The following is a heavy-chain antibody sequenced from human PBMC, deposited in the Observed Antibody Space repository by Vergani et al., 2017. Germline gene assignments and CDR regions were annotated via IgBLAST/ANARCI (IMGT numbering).Heavy chain of an antibody. CDR1: GFTFSSYW. CDR3: ARVGYCSSTRCFGRPCYGMDV. V-gene: IGHV3-7*01. D-gene: IGHD2-2*01. Sequence: EVQLVESGGGLVQPGGSLRLSCAASGFTFSSYWMSWVRQAPGKGLEWVANIKQDGSEKYYVDSVKGRFTISRDNAKNSLCLQMNSLRAEDTAVYYCARVGYCSSTRCFGRPCYGMDVWGQGTTVTVSS. J-gene: IGHJ6*02. CDR2: IKQDGSEK.